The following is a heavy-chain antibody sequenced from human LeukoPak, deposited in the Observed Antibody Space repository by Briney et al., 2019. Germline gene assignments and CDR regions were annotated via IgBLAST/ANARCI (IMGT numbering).Heavy chain of an antibody. CDR1: GYTFTGYY. Sequence: ASVKVSCKASGYTFTGYYKHWVRQAPGQGLEWMGRINPNSGGTNYAQKFQGRVTMTRDTSISTAYMELSRLRSDDTAVYYCARGGNRRGYDAFDIWGQGTLVTVSS. J-gene: IGHJ3*02. CDR3: ARGGNRRGYDAFDI. V-gene: IGHV1-2*06. CDR2: INPNSGGT. D-gene: IGHD4-23*01.